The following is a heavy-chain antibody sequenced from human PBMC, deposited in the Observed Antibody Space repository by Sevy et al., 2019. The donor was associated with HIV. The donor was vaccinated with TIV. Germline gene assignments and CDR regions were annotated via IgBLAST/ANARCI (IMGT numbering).Heavy chain of an antibody. CDR2: LKDKAYGGTP. D-gene: IGHD1-1*01. Sequence: GGSLRLSCTGSGFTFGDYAMSWVRQAPGKGLEWVGFLKDKAYGGTPDYAAAVKGRFSISRDDSKSIANLQMNDLKTEDTAIYYCTRWKGAQCIFDYWGQGALVTVSS. V-gene: IGHV3-49*04. CDR3: TRWKGAQCIFDY. J-gene: IGHJ4*02. CDR1: GFTFGDYA.